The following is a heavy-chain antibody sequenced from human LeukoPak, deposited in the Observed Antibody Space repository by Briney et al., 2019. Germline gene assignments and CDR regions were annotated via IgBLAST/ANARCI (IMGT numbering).Heavy chain of an antibody. D-gene: IGHD3-3*01. V-gene: IGHV3-23*01. Sequence: GGSLRLSCEASGFTFSNYAMSWVRQAPGKGLEWVSAISGSGGSTYYADSVKGRFTISRDNSKNTLYLQMNSLRAEDTAVYYCAKARSPFGVATYYYYYYMDVWGKGTTVTVSS. CDR3: AKARSPFGVATYYYYYYMDV. J-gene: IGHJ6*03. CDR1: GFTFSNYA. CDR2: ISGSGGST.